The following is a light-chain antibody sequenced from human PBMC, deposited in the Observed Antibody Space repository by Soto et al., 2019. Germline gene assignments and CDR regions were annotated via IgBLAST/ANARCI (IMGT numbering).Light chain of an antibody. V-gene: IGKV2-30*01. CDR2: KVS. CDR1: QSFVYSDGNTY. CDR3: MQGTHRPGT. J-gene: IGKJ1*01. Sequence: DVVLSQSPLSLPVTLGQPASISCRSSQSFVYSDGNTYLNWFLQRPGQSPRRLIYKVSNRDSGVPDRFSGSGSGTNFTLKISRMEAEDVGVYYCMQGTHRPGTFGQGTRVEIK.